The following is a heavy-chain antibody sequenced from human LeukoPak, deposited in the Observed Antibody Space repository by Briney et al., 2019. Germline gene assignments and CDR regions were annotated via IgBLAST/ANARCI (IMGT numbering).Heavy chain of an antibody. CDR3: ARDSKTYYDFWSGYRGHYFDY. V-gene: IGHV3-30-3*01. Sequence: GRSLRLSCAASGFTFSSYAMHWVRQAPGKGLEWVAVISYDGSNKYYADSVKGRFTISRDNSKNTLYLQMNSLRAGDTAVYYCARDSKTYYDFWSGYRGHYFDYWGQGTLVTVSS. D-gene: IGHD3-3*01. CDR2: ISYDGSNK. CDR1: GFTFSSYA. J-gene: IGHJ4*02.